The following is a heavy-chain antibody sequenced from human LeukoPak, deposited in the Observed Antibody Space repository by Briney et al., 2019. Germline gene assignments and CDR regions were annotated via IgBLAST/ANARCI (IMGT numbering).Heavy chain of an antibody. Sequence: PGGSLRLSCAASGFTFSNYVMQWVRQAPGKGLEWVAVISYDGSNKYYADSVKGRFTISRDNSKNTLYLQMNSLRAEDTAVYYCAKEYRDSSGYYYYYYYMDVWGKGTTVTVSS. D-gene: IGHD3-22*01. CDR2: ISYDGSNK. V-gene: IGHV3-30*18. J-gene: IGHJ6*03. CDR1: GFTFSNYV. CDR3: AKEYRDSSGYYYYYYYMDV.